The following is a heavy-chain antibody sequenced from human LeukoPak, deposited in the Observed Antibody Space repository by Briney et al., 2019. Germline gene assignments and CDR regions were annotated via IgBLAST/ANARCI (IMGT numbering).Heavy chain of an antibody. CDR3: ARASRAVVAKGYYFDY. CDR1: GFTFDDYS. D-gene: IGHD5-12*01. Sequence: GGSPRLSCAASGFTFDDYSMSWVRRAPGKGLEWVSGINWNGGSTGYADSVKGRFTISRDNAKNSLYLQMNSLRAEDTALYYCARASRAVVAKGYYFDYWGQGTLVTVSS. V-gene: IGHV3-20*04. CDR2: INWNGGST. J-gene: IGHJ4*02.